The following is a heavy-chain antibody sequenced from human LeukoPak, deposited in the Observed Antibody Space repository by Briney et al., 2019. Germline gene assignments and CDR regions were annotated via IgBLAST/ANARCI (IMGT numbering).Heavy chain of an antibody. Sequence: PGGSLRLSCAASGFTFSTYNMNWVRQAPGKGREWVSYISSGSGYIYYADSVKGRFTISRDNTKNSLFLQMNSLRAEDTAVYYCARSPYPTIQYPSDYWGQGTLVTVSS. CDR1: GFTFSTYN. D-gene: IGHD5-12*01. J-gene: IGHJ4*02. V-gene: IGHV3-21*01. CDR3: ARSPYPTIQYPSDY. CDR2: ISSGSGYI.